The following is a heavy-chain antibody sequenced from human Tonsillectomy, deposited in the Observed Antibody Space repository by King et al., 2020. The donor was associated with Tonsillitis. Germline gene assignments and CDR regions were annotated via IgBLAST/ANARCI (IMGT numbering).Heavy chain of an antibody. D-gene: IGHD3-10*01. CDR1: GFTFSDYY. CDR3: ARGSITMVRGALGRFDP. V-gene: IGHV3-11*06. Sequence: VQLVESGGGLVKPGGSLRLSCAASGFTFSDYYMSWIREAPGKGLEWVSYISSISSYTNYADSVKGRFTISRDNAKNSLYLQMNSLRAEDTAVYYCARGSITMVRGALGRFDPWGQGTLVTVSS. J-gene: IGHJ5*02. CDR2: ISSISSYT.